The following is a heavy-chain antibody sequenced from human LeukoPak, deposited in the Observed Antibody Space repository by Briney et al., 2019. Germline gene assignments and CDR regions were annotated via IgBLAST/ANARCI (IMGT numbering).Heavy chain of an antibody. CDR1: GYSFTSYW. CDR2: IYPGDSDT. Sequence: GESVQISCKGSGYSFTSYWIGWVRQMPGKGLEWMGIIYPGDSDTRYSPSFQGQVTISADKSISTAYLQWSSLKASDTAMYYCARRRLRGGYYFDYWGQGTLVTVSS. V-gene: IGHV5-51*01. D-gene: IGHD5-12*01. CDR3: ARRRLRGGYYFDY. J-gene: IGHJ4*02.